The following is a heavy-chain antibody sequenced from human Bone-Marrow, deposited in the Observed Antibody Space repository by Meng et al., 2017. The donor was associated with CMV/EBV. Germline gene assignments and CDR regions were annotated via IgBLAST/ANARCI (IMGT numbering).Heavy chain of an antibody. V-gene: IGHV3-21*01. D-gene: IGHD6-13*01. CDR1: GFTFSSYS. CDR2: ISSSSSYI. Sequence: GESLKISCAASGFTFSSYSMNWVRQAPGKGLEWVSSISSSSSYIYYADSVKGRFTISRDNAKNSLYLQMNSLRAEDTAVYYCAGDGGGYSSSYNNWFDPWGQGTLVTVSS. J-gene: IGHJ5*02. CDR3: AGDGGGYSSSYNNWFDP.